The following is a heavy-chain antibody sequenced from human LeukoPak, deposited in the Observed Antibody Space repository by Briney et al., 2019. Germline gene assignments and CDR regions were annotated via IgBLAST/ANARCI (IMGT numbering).Heavy chain of an antibody. V-gene: IGHV4-59*01. J-gene: IGHJ4*02. Sequence: AETLSLTCTVSGGSISSYYWSWIRQPPGKGLEWIGYIYYSGSTNYNPSLKSRVTISVDTSKNQFSLKLSSVTAADTAVYYCARARLGATTNWGQGTLVTVSS. CDR1: GGSISSYY. CDR3: ARARLGATTN. CDR2: IYYSGST. D-gene: IGHD1-26*01.